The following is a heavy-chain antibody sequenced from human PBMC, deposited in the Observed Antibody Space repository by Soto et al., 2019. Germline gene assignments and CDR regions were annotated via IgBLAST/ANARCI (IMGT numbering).Heavy chain of an antibody. CDR1: GGTFSSYA. D-gene: IGHD6-19*01. J-gene: IGHJ4*02. Sequence: QVQLVQSGAVMKKPGSSVKVSCKASGGTFSSYAISWVRQAPGQGLEWMGGIIPIFGPVNYAQSFQGRVTITADKSTSTAYMELSSLRSEDTALYYCARANRGSTIAVAGSFDYWGQGTLVTVSS. CDR2: IIPIFGPV. V-gene: IGHV1-69*06. CDR3: ARANRGSTIAVAGSFDY.